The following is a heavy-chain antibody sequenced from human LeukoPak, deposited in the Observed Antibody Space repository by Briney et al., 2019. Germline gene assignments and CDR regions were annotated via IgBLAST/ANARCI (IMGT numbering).Heavy chain of an antibody. J-gene: IGHJ3*02. CDR2: INHSGST. D-gene: IGHD3-3*01. CDR3: ARALRFLEWLLSADAFDI. V-gene: IGHV4-34*01. Sequence: SETLSLTCAVYGGSFSGYYWSWIRQPAGKGREWMGEINHSGSTNYNPSLKSRVTISVDTSKNQFSLKLSSVTAADTAVYYCARALRFLEWLLSADAFDIWGQGTMVTVSS. CDR1: GGSFSGYY.